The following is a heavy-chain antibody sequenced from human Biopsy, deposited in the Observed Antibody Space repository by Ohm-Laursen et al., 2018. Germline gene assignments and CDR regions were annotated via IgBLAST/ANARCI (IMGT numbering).Heavy chain of an antibody. J-gene: IGHJ4*02. Sequence: SLRLSCAASGITFNSDWMSWVRQAPGKGLEWVAIIREHGNEEFYVDSVKGRFTISRDNAKNSLFLQMNSLTTEDTALYYCVRGYSSSWSGYLDHWGQGTLVTVSS. V-gene: IGHV3-7*03. CDR1: GITFNSDW. CDR2: IREHGNEE. CDR3: VRGYSSSWSGYLDH. D-gene: IGHD3-3*01.